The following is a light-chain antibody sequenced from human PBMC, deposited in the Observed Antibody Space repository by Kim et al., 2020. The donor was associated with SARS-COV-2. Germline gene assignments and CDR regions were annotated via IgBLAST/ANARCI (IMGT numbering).Light chain of an antibody. CDR2: AAS. Sequence: ASIGDSVTRYCRASQTIGTNLNWYQQITGTAPKLLIYAASSLQTGVPSRFSGAGSGTDFTLTINSLQAEDFATYYCQQGSTTPYTFGPGTKVDIK. J-gene: IGKJ3*01. V-gene: IGKV1-39*01. CDR3: QQGSTTPYT. CDR1: QTIGTN.